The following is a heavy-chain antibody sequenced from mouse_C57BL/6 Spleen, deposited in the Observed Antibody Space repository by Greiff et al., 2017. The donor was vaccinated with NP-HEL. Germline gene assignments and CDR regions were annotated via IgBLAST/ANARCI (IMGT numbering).Heavy chain of an antibody. CDR3: ARREYLVVHWYFDV. J-gene: IGHJ1*03. CDR1: GYTFTSYW. Sequence: VQLQQSGAELVKPGASVKLSCKASGYTFTSYWMHWVKQRPGQGLEWIGMIHPNSGSTNYNEKFKSKATLTVDKSSSTAYMQLSSLTSEDSAVYYCARREYLVVHWYFDVWGTGTTVTVSS. CDR2: IHPNSGST. V-gene: IGHV1-64*01. D-gene: IGHD1-1*01.